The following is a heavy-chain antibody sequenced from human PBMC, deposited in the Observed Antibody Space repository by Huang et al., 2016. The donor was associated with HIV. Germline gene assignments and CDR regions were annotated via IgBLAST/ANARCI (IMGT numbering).Heavy chain of an antibody. Sequence: VQLQESGPGLVKPSQTLSLSCNVSGASLASGSYFWNWIRQPAGGGLEWIGHIYTTGSTDYNPSLKSRVAVSSDTSKNQFSLSRRSVTAADTAVYFWARGRVTSSGVVQSYDYWGQGSLVTVSS. D-gene: IGHD3-3*01. CDR2: IYTTGST. J-gene: IGHJ4*02. V-gene: IGHV4-61*09. CDR3: ARGRVTSSGVVQSYDY. CDR1: GASLASGSYF.